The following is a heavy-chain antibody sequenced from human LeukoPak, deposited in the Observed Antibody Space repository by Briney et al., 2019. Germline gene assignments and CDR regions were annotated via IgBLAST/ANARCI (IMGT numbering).Heavy chain of an antibody. Sequence: GASVKVSCKASGYTFTSYGISWVRQAPGQGLEWMGWISAYNGNTNYAQKLQGRVTMTTDTSTSTAYMELRSLRSDDTAVYYCARGKPSYDSSGYPDYDYYMDVWGKGTTVTVSS. D-gene: IGHD3-22*01. CDR2: ISAYNGNT. V-gene: IGHV1-18*01. CDR1: GYTFTSYG. J-gene: IGHJ6*03. CDR3: ARGKPSYDSSGYPDYDYYMDV.